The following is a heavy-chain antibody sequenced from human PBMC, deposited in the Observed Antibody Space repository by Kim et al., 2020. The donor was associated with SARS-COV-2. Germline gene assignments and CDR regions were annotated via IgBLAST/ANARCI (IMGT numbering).Heavy chain of an antibody. CDR1: GFTFSSYA. CDR2: ISGSGGST. D-gene: IGHD3-10*01. CDR3: AKGLNRMVRGVIRPVGMDV. J-gene: IGHJ6*02. Sequence: GGSLRLSCAASGFTFSSYAMSWVRQAPGKGLEWVSAISGSGGSTYYADSVKGRFTISRDNSKNTLYLQMNSLRAEDTAVYYCAKGLNRMVRGVIRPVGMDVWGQGTTVTVSS. V-gene: IGHV3-23*01.